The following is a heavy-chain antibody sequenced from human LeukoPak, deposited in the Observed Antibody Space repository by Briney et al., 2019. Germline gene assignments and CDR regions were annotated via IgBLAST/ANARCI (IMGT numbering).Heavy chain of an antibody. J-gene: IGHJ4*02. CDR2: ISYDGSNK. CDR1: GFTFSSYA. V-gene: IGHV3-30*18. D-gene: IGHD3-9*01. CDR3: AKASLRYFDWFSDY. Sequence: SGGSLRLSCAASGFTFSSYAMRWVPQAPGKGLEWVAVISYDGSNKYYADSVKGRFTISRDNSRNTLHLQMNSLRAEDTAVYSCAKASLRYFDWFSDYWGQGTLVTVSS.